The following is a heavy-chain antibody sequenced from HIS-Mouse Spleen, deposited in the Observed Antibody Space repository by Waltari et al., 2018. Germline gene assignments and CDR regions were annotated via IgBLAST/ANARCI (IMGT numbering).Heavy chain of an antibody. CDR1: GFPFSSST. CDR3: ARSPGIAAAGTDY. V-gene: IGHV3-21*01. D-gene: IGHD6-13*01. CDR2: ISSSRSDR. J-gene: IGHJ4*02. Sequence: EVQLVESGGGLVQPGGSLRLSCAASGFPFSSSTTTWFRQAPGKGREWVSSISSSRSDRDYADSVKGRFTISRDNAKNSLYLQMNSLRAEDTAVYYCARSPGIAAAGTDYWGQGTLVTVS.